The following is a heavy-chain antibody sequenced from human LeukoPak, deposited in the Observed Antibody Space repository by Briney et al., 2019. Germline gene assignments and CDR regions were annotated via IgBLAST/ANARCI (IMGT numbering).Heavy chain of an antibody. CDR1: GFTSSSYD. CDR2: LLSDGSNK. V-gene: IGHV3-33*01. D-gene: IGHD6-6*01. CDR3: ARRGRRYSSSPPDSYYYYMDV. Sequence: AGSRRPSSAASGFTSSSYDMHWDRQAAGKVRGWVGVLLSDGSNKYYADSVKGRFTISRDNSKNTLYLQMNSLRAEDTAVYYCARRGRRYSSSPPDSYYYYMDVWGKGTTVTVSS. J-gene: IGHJ6*03.